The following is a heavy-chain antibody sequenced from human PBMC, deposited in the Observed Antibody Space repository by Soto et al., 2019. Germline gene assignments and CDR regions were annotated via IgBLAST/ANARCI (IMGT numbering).Heavy chain of an antibody. V-gene: IGHV4-34*01. J-gene: IGHJ6*02. Sequence: SETLSLTCAVYGGSFSGYYWSWIRQPPGKGLEWIGEINHSGSTNYNPSLKSRVTISVDTSKNQFSLKLSPVTAADTAVYYCAIPAGSTVTTVHYYYGMDVWGQGTTVTVSS. CDR1: GGSFSGYY. CDR3: AIPAGSTVTTVHYYYGMDV. D-gene: IGHD4-17*01. CDR2: INHSGST.